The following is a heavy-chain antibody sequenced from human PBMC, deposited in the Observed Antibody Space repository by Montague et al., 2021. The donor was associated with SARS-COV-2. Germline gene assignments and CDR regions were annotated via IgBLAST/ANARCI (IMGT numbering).Heavy chain of an antibody. V-gene: IGHV4-61*01. CDR2: IYYSGST. CDR1: GGSVSSGSYY. D-gene: IGHD3-9*01. CDR3: ARDRGQTYYDILTGRALSVDFANGMDV. J-gene: IGHJ6*02. Sequence: SETLSLTCTVSGGSVSSGSYYWSWIRQPPGKGLEWIEYIYYSGSTNYNPSLKSRVTISVDTSKNQFSLKLSSVTAADTAVYYCARDRGQTYYDILTGRALSVDFANGMDVWGQGTTVTVSS.